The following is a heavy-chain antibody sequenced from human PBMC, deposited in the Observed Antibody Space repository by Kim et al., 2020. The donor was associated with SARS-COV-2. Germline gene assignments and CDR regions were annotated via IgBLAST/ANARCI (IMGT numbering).Heavy chain of an antibody. J-gene: IGHJ4*02. D-gene: IGHD3-10*01. CDR3: AKVAPPVRWFGELFVDY. Sequence: KGRFTISRDNSKNTLYLQMNSLRAEDTAVYYCAKVAPPVRWFGELFVDYWGQGTLVTVSS. V-gene: IGHV3-23*01.